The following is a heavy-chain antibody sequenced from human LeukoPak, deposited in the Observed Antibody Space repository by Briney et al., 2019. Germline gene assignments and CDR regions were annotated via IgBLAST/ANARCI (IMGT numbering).Heavy chain of an antibody. CDR1: GFTFSSYS. CDR3: AREVLWFGVLFKPFDY. J-gene: IGHJ4*02. CDR2: ISSSSSYI. D-gene: IGHD3-10*01. Sequence: GGSLRLSCAASGFTFSSYSMNWVRQAPGKGLEWVSSISSSSSYIYYADSVKGRFTISRDNAKNSLYLQMNSLRAEDTAVYYCAREVLWFGVLFKPFDYWGQGTLVTVSS. V-gene: IGHV3-21*01.